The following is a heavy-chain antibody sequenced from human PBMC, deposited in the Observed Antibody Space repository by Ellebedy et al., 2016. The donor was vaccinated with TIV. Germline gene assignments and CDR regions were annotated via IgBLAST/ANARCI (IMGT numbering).Heavy chain of an antibody. Sequence: SETLSLXCTVSGGSISSYYWSWIRQPPGKGLEWIGYIYYSGSTNYNPSLKSRVTISVDTSKNQFSLKLSSVTAADTAVYYCARDRDGSGRSYYYYYGMDVWGQGTTVTVSS. CDR2: IYYSGST. J-gene: IGHJ6*02. V-gene: IGHV4-59*01. CDR1: GGSISSYY. CDR3: ARDRDGSGRSYYYYYGMDV. D-gene: IGHD3-10*01.